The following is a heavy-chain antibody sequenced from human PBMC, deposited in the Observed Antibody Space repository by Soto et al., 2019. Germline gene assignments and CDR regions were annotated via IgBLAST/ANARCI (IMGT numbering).Heavy chain of an antibody. J-gene: IGHJ4*02. D-gene: IGHD3-10*01. CDR3: ARVLGRPSMIPYYFDF. Sequence: GASVKVSCKASGYAFTAYSISWVRQAPGQGLEWMGWISPYNGNRNYAQKFQGRVTMTTDTSTGTAYMDLRSLTSDDTAMYFCARVLGRPSMIPYYFDFWGPGTLVTVSS. V-gene: IGHV1-18*04. CDR1: GYAFTAYS. CDR2: ISPYNGNR.